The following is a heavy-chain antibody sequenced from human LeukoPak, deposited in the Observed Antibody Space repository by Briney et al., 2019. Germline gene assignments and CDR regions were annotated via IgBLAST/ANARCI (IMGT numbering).Heavy chain of an antibody. Sequence: GTSLRLSCAASGFTFSSYGMHWVRQAPGKGLEWVAVIWYDGSNKYYADSVKGRFTISRDNSKNTLYLQMHSLRSEDTAVYYCASGGGNVHDYWGQGTLVTVSS. CDR2: IWYDGSNK. CDR1: GFTFSSYG. CDR3: ASGGGNVHDY. V-gene: IGHV3-33*01. D-gene: IGHD3-16*01. J-gene: IGHJ4*02.